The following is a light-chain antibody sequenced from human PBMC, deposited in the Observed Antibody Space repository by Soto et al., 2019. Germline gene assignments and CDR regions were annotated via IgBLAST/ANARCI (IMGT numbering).Light chain of an antibody. J-gene: IGKJ4*01. V-gene: IGKV4-1*01. CDR1: QSVLYSSNNKNC. Sequence: DIVMTQSPDSLAVSLGERATINCKSSQSVLYSSNNKNCLAWYQQRPGQPPKLLIYWASARESGVPDRFSGSGSGTDFTLTISSLQAEDVAVYYCQQYYSSPLTFGGGTKVDNK. CDR2: WAS. CDR3: QQYYSSPLT.